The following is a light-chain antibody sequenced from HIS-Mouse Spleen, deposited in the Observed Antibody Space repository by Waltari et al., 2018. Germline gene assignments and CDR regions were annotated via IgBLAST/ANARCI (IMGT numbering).Light chain of an antibody. CDR3: AVWDDSLNGPVV. V-gene: IGLV1-44*01. Sequence: QSVLTQPPSASGTPGQRVTIPCSGSSSNIGSNTVNWYQQLPGTAPKLPIYSNHRRPSGAPGRFSGSKSGTSASLAISGLQSEDEADYYCAVWDDSLNGPVVFGGGTKLTVL. CDR2: SNH. CDR1: SSNIGSNT. J-gene: IGLJ2*01.